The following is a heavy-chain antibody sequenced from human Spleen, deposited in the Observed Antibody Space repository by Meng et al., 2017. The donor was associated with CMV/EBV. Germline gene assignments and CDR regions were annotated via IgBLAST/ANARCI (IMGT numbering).Heavy chain of an antibody. Sequence: SETLSLTCTVSGGSISSSSYYWGWIRQPPGKGLEWIGSIYYSGSTYYNPSLKSRVTISVDTSKNQFSLKLSSVTAADTAVYYCARDSGYYDFWSGSPNSYYYYGMDVWGPGTMVTVSS. J-gene: IGHJ6*02. CDR1: GGSISSSSYY. CDR3: ARDSGYYDFWSGSPNSYYYYGMDV. V-gene: IGHV4-39*07. CDR2: IYYSGST. D-gene: IGHD3-3*01.